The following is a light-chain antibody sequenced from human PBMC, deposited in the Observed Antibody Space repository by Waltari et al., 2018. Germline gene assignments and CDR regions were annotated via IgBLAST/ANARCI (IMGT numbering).Light chain of an antibody. J-gene: IGKJ1*01. CDR2: WAS. V-gene: IGKV4-1*01. CDR1: QSVLSSSTNKNF. CDR3: QQCYGMPLT. Sequence: DIVMTQSPDSLAVSLGERATIKSKSSQSVLSSSTNKNFLVWYQQKPGQPPKLLISWASIRESGVPDRFSGSGSGTDFTLTISSLQAEDVAVYYCQQCYGMPLTFGQGTKVEIK.